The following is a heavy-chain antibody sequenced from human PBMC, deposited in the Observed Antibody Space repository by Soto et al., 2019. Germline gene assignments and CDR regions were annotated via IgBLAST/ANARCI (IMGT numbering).Heavy chain of an antibody. J-gene: IGHJ6*02. CDR1: GYSFTSYY. V-gene: IGHV1-46*01. Sequence: QVQLVQSGAEVKKPGASVKVSCKASGYSFTSYYIHWGRQAPGQGLEWMGMINPSGGSTNYAQKFQGRVTMTRDTSTSTVYMEFNSLRSEDTAVYYCARGGGYSYDIWGQGTKVTVSS. CDR2: INPSGGST. D-gene: IGHD5-18*01. CDR3: ARGGGYSYDI.